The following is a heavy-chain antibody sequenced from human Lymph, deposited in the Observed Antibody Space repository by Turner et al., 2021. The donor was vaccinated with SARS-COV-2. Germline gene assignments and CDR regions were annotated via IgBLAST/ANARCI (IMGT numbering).Heavy chain of an antibody. CDR3: ARGDYYGSGTYPGKTFDY. J-gene: IGHJ4*02. V-gene: IGHV3-30-3*01. Sequence: VQLVVPGGGVVVPGRSLRLSCAASGSTFSSYAMHWVRRARGKGLEWVAVMSIDGNNKYYTDSVKGRFTISRDNSKNTLYLQLNSLRPEDTAVYYCARGDYYGSGTYPGKTFDYWGQGTLVTVSS. CDR1: GSTFSSYA. D-gene: IGHD3-10*01. CDR2: MSIDGNNK.